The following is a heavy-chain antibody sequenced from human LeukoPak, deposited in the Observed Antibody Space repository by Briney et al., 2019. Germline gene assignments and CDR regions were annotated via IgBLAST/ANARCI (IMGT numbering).Heavy chain of an antibody. CDR1: GFTFSSYS. CDR3: ARDPGSGDAFDI. Sequence: GGSLRLSCAASGFTFSSYSMNWVRQAPGKGLEWVSVIYSGGSTYYADSVKGRFTISRDNSKNTLYLQMNSLRAEDTAVYYCARDPGSGDAFDIWGQGTMVTVSS. V-gene: IGHV3-66*01. D-gene: IGHD1-14*01. J-gene: IGHJ3*02. CDR2: IYSGGST.